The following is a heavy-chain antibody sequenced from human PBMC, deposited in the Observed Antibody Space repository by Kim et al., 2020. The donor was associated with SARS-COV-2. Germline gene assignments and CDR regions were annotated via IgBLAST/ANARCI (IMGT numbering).Heavy chain of an antibody. V-gene: IGHV3-53*01. J-gene: IGHJ4*02. Sequence: GGSLRLSCATSGFTVTTAHVAWVRQTPRKGLEWLSIIYRDGDTLYADSVKGRFTISRDISKNTIYLQVSGLRAEDTAVYYCARDPYDGYGHFDFWGQGT. CDR1: GFTVTTAH. CDR3: ARDPYDGYGHFDF. CDR2: IYRDGDT. D-gene: IGHD5-12*01.